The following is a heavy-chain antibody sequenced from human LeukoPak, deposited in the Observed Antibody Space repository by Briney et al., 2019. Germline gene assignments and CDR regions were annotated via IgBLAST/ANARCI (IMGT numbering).Heavy chain of an antibody. J-gene: IGHJ4*02. Sequence: SETLSLTCTVSGYSISSGYYWGWIRQPPGKGLEWIGSIYHSGSTYYNPSLKSRVTISVDTSKNQFSLKLSSVTAADTAVYYCARVVAAGDVDYWGQGTLVTVSS. D-gene: IGHD6-13*01. CDR3: ARVVAAGDVDY. CDR1: GYSISSGYY. CDR2: IYHSGST. V-gene: IGHV4-38-2*02.